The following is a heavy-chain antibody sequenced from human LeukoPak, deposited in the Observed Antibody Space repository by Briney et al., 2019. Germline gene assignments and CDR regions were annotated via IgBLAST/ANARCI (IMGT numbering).Heavy chain of an antibody. CDR1: GGSISSYY. CDR3: ARALQTQLWDYYYYYMDV. V-gene: IGHV4-4*07. Sequence: SETLSLTCTVSGGSISSYYWSWIRQPAGKGLEWIGRIYTSGSTNYNPSLKSRVTMSVDTSKNQFSLKLSSVTAADTAVYYCARALQTQLWDYYYYYMDVWGKGTTVTVSS. J-gene: IGHJ6*03. CDR2: IYTSGST. D-gene: IGHD2-21*01.